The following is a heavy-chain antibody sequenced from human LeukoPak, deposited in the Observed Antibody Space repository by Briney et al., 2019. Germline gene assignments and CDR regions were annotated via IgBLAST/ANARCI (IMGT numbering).Heavy chain of an antibody. D-gene: IGHD5-24*01. Sequence: SETLSLTCTVSGGSISSYYWSWIRQPPGKGLEWIGYIYYSGSTNYNPSLKSRVIISVDTSKNQFSLKLSSVTAADTAVYYCARHLGDGYNLGLDYWGQGTLVTVSS. CDR2: IYYSGST. J-gene: IGHJ4*02. CDR1: GGSISSYY. V-gene: IGHV4-59*08. CDR3: ARHLGDGYNLGLDY.